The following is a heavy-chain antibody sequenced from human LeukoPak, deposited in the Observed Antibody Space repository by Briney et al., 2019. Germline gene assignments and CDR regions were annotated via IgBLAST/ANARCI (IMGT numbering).Heavy chain of an antibody. Sequence: SETLSLTCTVSGGSISSYYWSWIRQPPGKGLEWIGYIYYSGSTNYNPSLKSRVTISVDTSKNQFSLKLSSVTAADTAVYYCARLSGWTNYGMDVWGQGTTVTVSS. D-gene: IGHD6-19*01. V-gene: IGHV4-59*08. J-gene: IGHJ6*02. CDR3: ARLSGWTNYGMDV. CDR2: IYYSGST. CDR1: GGSISSYY.